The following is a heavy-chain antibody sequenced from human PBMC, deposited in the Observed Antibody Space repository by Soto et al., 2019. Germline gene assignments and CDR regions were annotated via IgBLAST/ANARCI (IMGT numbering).Heavy chain of an antibody. Sequence: ASVKVSCKASGYTFTSYGISWVRQAPGLGLEWMGWISAYNGNTNYAQKLQGRVTMTTDTSTSTAYMELRSLRSDDTAVYYCAREPSGYSSGYWTFDIWGQGTMVTVSS. J-gene: IGHJ3*02. D-gene: IGHD6-19*01. CDR1: GYTFTSYG. CDR3: AREPSGYSSGYWTFDI. CDR2: ISAYNGNT. V-gene: IGHV1-18*01.